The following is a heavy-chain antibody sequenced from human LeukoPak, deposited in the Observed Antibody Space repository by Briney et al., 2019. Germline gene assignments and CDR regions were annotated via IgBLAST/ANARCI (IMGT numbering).Heavy chain of an antibody. CDR3: ASYYYDSSGYAFDI. CDR1: GGSISSYY. V-gene: IGHV4-59*08. D-gene: IGHD3-22*01. CDR2: IYYSGST. J-gene: IGHJ3*02. Sequence: SETLSLTCTVSGGSISSYYWSWIRQPPGKGLEGIGYIYYSGSTNYNPSLKRRITISVDTSKNQFSLKLSSVTAADTAVYYCASYYYDSSGYAFDIWGQGTMVTVSS.